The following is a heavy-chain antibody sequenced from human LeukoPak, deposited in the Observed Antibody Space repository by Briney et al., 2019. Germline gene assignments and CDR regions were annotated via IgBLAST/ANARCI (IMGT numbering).Heavy chain of an antibody. D-gene: IGHD4-17*01. V-gene: IGHV4-4*07. J-gene: IGHJ5*02. CDR2: IYTSGST. Sequence: SETLSLTCTVSGVSIGSYYWSWIRQPAGKGLEWIGRIYTSGSTNYNPSLKSRVTMSVDTSKNQFSLKLSSVTAADTAVYYCARSIRTTVTNAGNWFDPWGQGTLVTVSS. CDR1: GVSIGSYY. CDR3: ARSIRTTVTNAGNWFDP.